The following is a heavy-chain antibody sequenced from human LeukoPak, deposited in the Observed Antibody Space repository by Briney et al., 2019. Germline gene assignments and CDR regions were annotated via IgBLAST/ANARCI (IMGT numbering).Heavy chain of an antibody. CDR2: ISAYNGNT. Sequence: ASVKVSCKASGYTFTSYGISWVRQAPGQGLEWMGWISAYNGNTNYAQKLQGRVTMTTDTSTSTAYMELRSLRSDDTAVYYCAKGLRAPYYYDSSGDSSSPYYYYGMDVWGQGTTVTVSS. D-gene: IGHD3-22*01. J-gene: IGHJ6*02. CDR3: AKGLRAPYYYDSSGDSSSPYYYYGMDV. V-gene: IGHV1-18*01. CDR1: GYTFTSYG.